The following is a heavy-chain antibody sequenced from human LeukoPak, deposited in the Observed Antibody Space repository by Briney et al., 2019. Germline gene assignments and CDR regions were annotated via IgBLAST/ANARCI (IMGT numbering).Heavy chain of an antibody. D-gene: IGHD3-10*01. V-gene: IGHV1-69*02. CDR1: GGTFSSYT. CDR3: ARVPLRITMVRGVPTPFQHSYFDY. Sequence: SVKVSCKASGGTFSSYTISWVRQAPGQGLEWMGRIIPILGIANYAQKFQGRVTITADKSTSTAYMELSSLRSEDTAVYYCARVPLRITMVRGVPTPFQHSYFDYWGQGTLVTVSS. CDR2: IIPILGIA. J-gene: IGHJ4*02.